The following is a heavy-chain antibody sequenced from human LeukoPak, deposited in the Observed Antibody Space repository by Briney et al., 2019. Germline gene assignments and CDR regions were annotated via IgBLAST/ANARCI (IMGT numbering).Heavy chain of an antibody. CDR2: IIPIFGIA. CDR3: ARGGKLFENYYYYYGMDV. D-gene: IGHD3-10*01. Sequence: SVKVSCKASGGTFSSYAIGWVRQAPGQGLEWMGRIIPIFGIANYAQKFQGRVTITADKSTSTAYMELSSLRSEDTAVYYCARGGKLFENYYYYYGMDVWGQGTTVTVSS. V-gene: IGHV1-69*04. J-gene: IGHJ6*02. CDR1: GGTFSSYA.